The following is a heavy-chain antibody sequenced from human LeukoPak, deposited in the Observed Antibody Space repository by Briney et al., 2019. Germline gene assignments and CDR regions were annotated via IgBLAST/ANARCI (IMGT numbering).Heavy chain of an antibody. J-gene: IGHJ6*03. Sequence: VASVKVSCKVSGYTLTELSMHWVRQAPGKGLEWMGGFDPEDGETIYAQKFQGSVTMTEDTSTDTAYMELSRLRSDDTAVYYCARGGEVVPAAKAGVLYYMDVWGKGTTVTVSS. CDR2: FDPEDGET. V-gene: IGHV1-24*01. CDR1: GYTLTELS. D-gene: IGHD2-2*01. CDR3: ARGGEVVPAAKAGVLYYMDV.